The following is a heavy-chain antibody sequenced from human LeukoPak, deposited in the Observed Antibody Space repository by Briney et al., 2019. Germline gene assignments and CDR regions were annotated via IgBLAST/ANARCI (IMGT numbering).Heavy chain of an antibody. CDR1: GGSLSRYY. Sequence: SETLSLTCTVSGGSLSRYYWSWIRQPPGKGLEWIGCIYYSGNTNYNPPLKSRVTVSIDTSKNQFSLRLSSVTAADTAVYYCARAHYDSDYYNYTDVWGKGTTVTVSS. CDR3: ARAHYDSDYYNYTDV. D-gene: IGHD3-3*01. J-gene: IGHJ6*03. V-gene: IGHV4-59*01. CDR2: IYYSGNT.